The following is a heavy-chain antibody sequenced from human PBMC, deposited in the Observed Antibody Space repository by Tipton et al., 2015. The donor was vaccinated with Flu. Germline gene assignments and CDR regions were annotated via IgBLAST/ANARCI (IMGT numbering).Heavy chain of an antibody. D-gene: IGHD3-10*01. CDR3: ARVLAGHFGEGYFFDY. CDR1: GGSITNYY. Sequence: TLSLTCSVSGGSITNYYLSWIRQPPGKGLEWIGYIYSSGSTTYNPSLKSRVSMSADTSMNQFSLRLNSMTAADTAIYYCARVLAGHFGEGYFFDYWGQGALVTVSS. V-gene: IGHV4-59*01. J-gene: IGHJ4*02. CDR2: IYSSGST.